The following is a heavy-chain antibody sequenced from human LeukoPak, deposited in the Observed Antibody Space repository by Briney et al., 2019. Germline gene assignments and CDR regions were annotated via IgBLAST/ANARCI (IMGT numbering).Heavy chain of an antibody. D-gene: IGHD4-17*01. CDR2: INHSGST. V-gene: IGHV4-34*01. CDR3: ARGGDYGDYWWFDP. J-gene: IGHJ5*02. CDR1: GGSISSSSGNY. Sequence: SETLSLTCAVSGGSISSSSGNYWSWIRQPPGKGLEWIGEINHSGSTNYNPSLKSRVTISVDTSKNQFSLKLNSVTAADTAVYYCARGGDYGDYWWFDPWGQGTLVTVSS.